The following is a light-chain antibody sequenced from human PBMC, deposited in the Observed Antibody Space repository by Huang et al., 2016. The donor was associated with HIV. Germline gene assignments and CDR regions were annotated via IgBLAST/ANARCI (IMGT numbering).Light chain of an antibody. Sequence: EVVLTQSPVTLPLSPGERATLSCRASQTISSYLAWYHHKPGQPPRLLSYDTSKRATGIPARFSGSGSWTDFTLTISSLEPEDFAVYYCHQRAGWPLFGGGTKVEIK. J-gene: IGKJ4*02. CDR3: HQRAGWPL. V-gene: IGKV3-11*01. CDR2: DTS. CDR1: QTISSY.